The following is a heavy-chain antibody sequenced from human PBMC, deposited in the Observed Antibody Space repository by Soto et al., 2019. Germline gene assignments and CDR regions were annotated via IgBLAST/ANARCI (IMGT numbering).Heavy chain of an antibody. CDR3: AKLRYFDWSAYNWFDY. V-gene: IGHV3-23*01. J-gene: IGHJ5*01. CDR2: ISGSGATT. D-gene: IGHD3-9*01. CDR1: GFTFSSYA. Sequence: GGSLRLSCAASGFTFSSYAMTWVRQAPGKGLEWVSGISGSGATTSYADSVKGRFTVSRDNSKNTLYLQMNSLRVEDTAVYHCAKLRYFDWSAYNWFDYWGQGTLVTVSS.